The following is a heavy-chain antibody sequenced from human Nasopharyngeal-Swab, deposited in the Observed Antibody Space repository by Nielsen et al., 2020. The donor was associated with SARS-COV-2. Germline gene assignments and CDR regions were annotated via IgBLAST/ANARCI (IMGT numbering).Heavy chain of an antibody. CDR1: GFTFSDYY. CDR2: NSSSGSTI. J-gene: IGHJ6*02. Sequence: GGSLRLSCAASGFTFSDYYMSWIRQAPGKGLEWVSYNSSSGSTIYSADSVKGRFTISRDNAKNSLYLQMNSLRAEDTAVYYCARGGEGYDFWSGYLPYYYYGMDVWGQGTTVTVSS. D-gene: IGHD3-3*01. CDR3: ARGGEGYDFWSGYLPYYYYGMDV. V-gene: IGHV3-11*01.